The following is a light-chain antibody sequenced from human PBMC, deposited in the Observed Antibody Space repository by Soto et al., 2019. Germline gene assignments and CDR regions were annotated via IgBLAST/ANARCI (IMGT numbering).Light chain of an antibody. V-gene: IGKV3-20*01. CDR3: QQYGSSPGIT. J-gene: IGKJ5*01. Sequence: EIVLTQSPVTVSLSPGERATLSCRASQSVSGYVAWYQQKPGQAPRLLIYDASSRANGIPARFTGSGSGTDFSLTISRLEPEDWAVYYWQQYGSSPGITFGQGTRLEI. CDR2: DAS. CDR1: QSVSGY.